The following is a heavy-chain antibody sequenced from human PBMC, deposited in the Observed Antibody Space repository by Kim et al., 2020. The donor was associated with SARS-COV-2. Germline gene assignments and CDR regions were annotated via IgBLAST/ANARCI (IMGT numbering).Heavy chain of an antibody. CDR3: ARGGGYCSSTSCHNCFGP. J-gene: IGHJ5*02. CDR1: GGSFSGYY. Sequence: SETLSLTCAVYGGSFSGYYWSWICQPPGKGLEWIGEINHSGSTNYNPSLKSRVTISVDTSKNQFSLELSSVTAADTAVYYCARGGGYCSSTSCHNCFGPWGQGTLVTVSS. CDR2: INHSGST. V-gene: IGHV4-34*01. D-gene: IGHD2-2*01.